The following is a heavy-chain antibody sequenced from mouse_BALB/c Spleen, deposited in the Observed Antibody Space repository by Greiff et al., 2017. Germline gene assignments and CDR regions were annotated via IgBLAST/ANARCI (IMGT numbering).Heavy chain of an antibody. CDR2: ISDGGSYT. Sequence: EVQVVESGGGLVKPGGSLKLSCAASGFTFSDYYMYWVRQTPEKRLEWVATISDGGSYTYYPDSVKGRFTISRDNAKNNLYLQMSSLKSEDTAMYYCARGSDYYGSSPYAYWGQGTLVTVSA. J-gene: IGHJ3*01. CDR3: ARGSDYYGSSPYAY. D-gene: IGHD1-1*01. V-gene: IGHV5-4*02. CDR1: GFTFSDYY.